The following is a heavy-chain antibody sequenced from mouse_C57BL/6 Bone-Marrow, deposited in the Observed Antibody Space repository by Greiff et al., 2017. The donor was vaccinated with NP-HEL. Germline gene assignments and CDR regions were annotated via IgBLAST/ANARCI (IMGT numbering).Heavy chain of an antibody. CDR3: ARDAFDYDEGMDY. Sequence: EVKLVDSGGGLVQSGRSLRLSCATSGFTFSDFYMEWVRQAPGKGLEWIAASRNKANDYTTEYSASVKGRVIVSRDTSQSILYLQMNALRAEDTAIYYCARDAFDYDEGMDYWGQGTSVTVSS. CDR1: GFTFSDFY. J-gene: IGHJ4*01. CDR2: SRNKANDYTT. V-gene: IGHV7-1*01. D-gene: IGHD2-4*01.